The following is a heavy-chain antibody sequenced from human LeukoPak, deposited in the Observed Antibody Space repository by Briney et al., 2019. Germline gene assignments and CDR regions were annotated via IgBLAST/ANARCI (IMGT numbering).Heavy chain of an antibody. J-gene: IGHJ5*02. CDR1: GYTFTSYD. D-gene: IGHD6-6*01. V-gene: IGHV1-8*03. CDR2: MNPNSGNT. Sequence: ASVKVSCKASGYTFTSYDINWVRKATGQGLEWMGWMNPNSGNTGYAQKFLGRVTITRNTSISTAYMGLSSLRSEDTAVYYCARGWSIAARRHWFDPWGQGTLVTVSS. CDR3: ARGWSIAARRHWFDP.